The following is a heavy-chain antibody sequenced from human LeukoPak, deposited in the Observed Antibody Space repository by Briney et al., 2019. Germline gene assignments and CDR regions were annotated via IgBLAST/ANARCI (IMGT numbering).Heavy chain of an antibody. Sequence: PGGSLRLSCAASGFTFSSYCMHWVRQAPGKGLVWVSRINSDGSSTSYADSVKGRFTISRDNAKNTLYLQMNSLRAEDTAVYYCARGDYGDWNFDYWGQGTLVTVSS. CDR3: ARGDYGDWNFDY. CDR1: GFTFSSYC. V-gene: IGHV3-74*01. CDR2: INSDGSST. D-gene: IGHD4-17*01. J-gene: IGHJ4*02.